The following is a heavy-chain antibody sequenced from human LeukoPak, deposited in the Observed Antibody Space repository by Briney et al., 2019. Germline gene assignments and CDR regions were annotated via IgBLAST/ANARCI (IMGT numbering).Heavy chain of an antibody. J-gene: IGHJ6*03. Sequence: PSETLSLTCAVYGGSFSGYYWSWIRQPPGKGLEWIGEINHSGSTNYNPSLKSRVTISVDTSKNQFSLKLSSVTAADTAVYYCARGAARDSSGYGGYYYMDVWGKGNTVTVSS. CDR1: GGSFSGYY. D-gene: IGHD3-22*01. V-gene: IGHV4-34*01. CDR3: ARGAARDSSGYGGYYYMDV. CDR2: INHSGST.